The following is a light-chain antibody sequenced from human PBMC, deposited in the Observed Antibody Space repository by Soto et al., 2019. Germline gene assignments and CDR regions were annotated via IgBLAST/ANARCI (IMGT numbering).Light chain of an antibody. CDR3: QQVNNYPLT. Sequence: DIQLTPSPSFLSASVGDRVTLTCRASQGISTFLAWYQQHPGTAPKRLIYDASNLQSGVPSRFSGSGSGTEFTLTISSLQPEDFATYYCQQVNNYPLTFGGGTKVDIK. V-gene: IGKV1-9*01. J-gene: IGKJ4*01. CDR1: QGISTF. CDR2: DAS.